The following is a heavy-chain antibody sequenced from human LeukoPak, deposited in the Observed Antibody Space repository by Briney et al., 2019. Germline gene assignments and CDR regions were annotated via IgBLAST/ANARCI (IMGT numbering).Heavy chain of an antibody. J-gene: IGHJ4*02. CDR1: GYTFTGYY. V-gene: IGHV1-2*02. CDR2: INPNSGGT. CDR3: ARAVGYGSGTYRQYYFDY. Sequence: ASVKVSCRASGYTFTGYYMHWVRQAPGQGLEWMGWINPNSGGTNYAQNFQGRVTMSGDTSISTAYMGLSRLRSDDTAVYYCARAVGYGSGTYRQYYFDYWGQGTLVTVSS. D-gene: IGHD3-10*01.